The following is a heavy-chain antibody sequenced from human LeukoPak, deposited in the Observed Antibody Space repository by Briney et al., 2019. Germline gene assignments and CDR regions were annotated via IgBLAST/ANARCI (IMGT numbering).Heavy chain of an antibody. D-gene: IGHD3-22*01. CDR3: ASYYDSSGHYPFDY. CDR2: IYYSGST. J-gene: IGHJ4*02. CDR1: GGSISSYY. Sequence: SETLSLTCTVSGGSISSYYWSWIRQPPGKGLEWIGYIYYSGSTNYNPSLKSRVTISVDTSKNQFSLKLSSVTAADTAVYYCASYYDSSGHYPFDYWGQGTLVTVSS. V-gene: IGHV4-59*01.